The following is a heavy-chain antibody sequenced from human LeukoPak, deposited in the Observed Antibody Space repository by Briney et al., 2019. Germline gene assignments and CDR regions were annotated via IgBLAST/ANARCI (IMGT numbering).Heavy chain of an antibody. D-gene: IGHD5-18*01. CDR1: GFTFTNYA. CDR3: AKRIQSAMAMGY. CDR2: ISGSGGST. Sequence: GGSLRLSCPPSGFTFTNYALSWVRQAPGKGLEWVSDISGSGGSTYYADSVKGRFTISRDNSKNTMYLQMNSLRAEDTAVYYCAKRIQSAMAMGYWGQGTLVTVSS. J-gene: IGHJ4*02. V-gene: IGHV3-23*01.